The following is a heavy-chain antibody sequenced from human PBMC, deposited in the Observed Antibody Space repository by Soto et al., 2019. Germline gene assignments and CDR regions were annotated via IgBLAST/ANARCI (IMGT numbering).Heavy chain of an antibody. J-gene: IGHJ5*02. V-gene: IGHV1-69*02. CDR2: IIPILGIA. CDR3: ARGRREYCSSTSCYFLSALQTPPAPNWFDP. CDR1: GGTFSSYT. D-gene: IGHD2-2*01. Sequence: ASVKVSCKASGGTFSSYTISWVRQAPGQGLEWMGRIIPILGIANYAQKFRGRVTITADKSTSTAYMELSSLRSEDTAVYYCARGRREYCSSTSCYFLSALQTPPAPNWFDPWGQGTLVTVSS.